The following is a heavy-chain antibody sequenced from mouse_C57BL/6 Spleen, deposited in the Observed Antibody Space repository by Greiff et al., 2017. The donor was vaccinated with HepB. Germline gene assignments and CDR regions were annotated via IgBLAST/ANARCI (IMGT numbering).Heavy chain of an antibody. CDR3: ARSTTVAGAGFAY. CDR2: IDPSDSYT. V-gene: IGHV1-50*01. D-gene: IGHD1-1*01. J-gene: IGHJ3*01. Sequence: VQLQQSGAELVKPGASVKLSCKASGYTFTSYWMQWVKQRPGQGLEWIGEIDPSDSYTNYNQKFKGKATLTVDTSSSTAYMQLSSLTSEDSAVYYCARSTTVAGAGFAYWGQGNLVTVSA. CDR1: GYTFTSYW.